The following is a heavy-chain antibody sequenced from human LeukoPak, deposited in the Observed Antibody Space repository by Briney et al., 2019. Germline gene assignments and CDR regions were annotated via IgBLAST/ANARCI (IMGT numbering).Heavy chain of an antibody. J-gene: IGHJ3*02. CDR3: ARSSLRLHDAFDI. CDR1: GYTFTSYG. V-gene: IGHV1-8*03. CDR2: MNPNSGNT. D-gene: IGHD2-15*01. Sequence: ASVKVSCKASGYTFTSYGISWVRQAPGQGLEWMGWMNPNSGNTGYAQKFQGRVTITRNTSISTAYMELSSLRSEDTAVYYCARSSLRLHDAFDIWGQGTMVTVSP.